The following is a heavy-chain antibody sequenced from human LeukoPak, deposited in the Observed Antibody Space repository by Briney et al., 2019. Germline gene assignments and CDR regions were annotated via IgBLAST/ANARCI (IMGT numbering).Heavy chain of an antibody. CDR2: INPSGGST. CDR1: GYTFTSYY. J-gene: IGHJ4*02. D-gene: IGHD3-22*01. CDR3: ARDTTPHGYSEYYFDY. V-gene: IGHV1-46*01. Sequence: ASVNVSCKASGYTFTSYYMHWVRQAPGQGLGWMGIINPSGGSTSYAQKFQGRVTMTRDTSTSTVYMELSSLRSEDTAVYYCARDTTPHGYSEYYFDYWGQGTLVTVSS.